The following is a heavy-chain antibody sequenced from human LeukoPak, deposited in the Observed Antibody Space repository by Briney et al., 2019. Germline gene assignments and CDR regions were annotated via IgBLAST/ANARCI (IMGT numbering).Heavy chain of an antibody. CDR3: ASYSSYYDSSGYYTDAFDM. D-gene: IGHD3-22*01. CDR2: INPNSGGT. V-gene: IGHV1-2*06. J-gene: IGHJ3*02. CDR1: GYTFTGYY. Sequence: ASVKGSCKASGYTFTGYYMHWVRQAPGQGLEWMGRINPNSGGTNYAQRFQGRVTMTRDTSISTAYMELSRLRSDDTAVYYCASYSSYYDSSGYYTDAFDMWGQGTMVTVSS.